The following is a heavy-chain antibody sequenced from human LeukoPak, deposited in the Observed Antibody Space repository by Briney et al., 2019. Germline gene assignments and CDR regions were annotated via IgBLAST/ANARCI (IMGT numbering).Heavy chain of an antibody. CDR1: GYSITSGYY. Sequence: SETLSLTCAVSGYSITSGYYWGWIRQPPGKGLEWIGSFYHGGSTYYNPSLRSRVTISVDPSKNQFSLNLSSVTATDTAVYYCAREWGQASGFPFDYWGQGTRVTVSS. D-gene: IGHD3-16*01. CDR2: FYHGGST. J-gene: IGHJ4*02. V-gene: IGHV4-38-2*02. CDR3: AREWGQASGFPFDY.